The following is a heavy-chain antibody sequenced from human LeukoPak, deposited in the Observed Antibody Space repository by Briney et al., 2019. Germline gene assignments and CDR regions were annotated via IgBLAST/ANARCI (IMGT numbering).Heavy chain of an antibody. CDR1: GYSISSGYY. Sequence: SETLSLTCTVSGYSISSGYYWSWIRQPAGKGLEWIGRIYTSGSTNYNPSLKSRVTMSVDTSKNQFSLKLSSVTAADTAVYYCARGVGDYGFDYWGQGTLVTVSS. J-gene: IGHJ4*02. CDR2: IYTSGST. CDR3: ARGVGDYGFDY. D-gene: IGHD4-17*01. V-gene: IGHV4-4*07.